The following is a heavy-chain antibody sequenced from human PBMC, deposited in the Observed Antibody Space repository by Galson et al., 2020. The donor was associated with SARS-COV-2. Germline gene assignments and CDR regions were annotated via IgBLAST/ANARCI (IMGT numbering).Heavy chain of an antibody. D-gene: IGHD1-20*01. CDR3: ATIRAYNWNKLYYYYMDV. Sequence: SETLSLTCAVYDGSFSGYYGNWIRQAPGKGLEWIGEINHSGSTNYNPSLRSRVTISVDTSKKQFSLKLSSVTAADTAVYYCATIRAYNWNKLYYYYMDVWGKGTSVTVSS. J-gene: IGHJ6*03. CDR1: DGSFSGYY. CDR2: INHSGST. V-gene: IGHV4-34*01.